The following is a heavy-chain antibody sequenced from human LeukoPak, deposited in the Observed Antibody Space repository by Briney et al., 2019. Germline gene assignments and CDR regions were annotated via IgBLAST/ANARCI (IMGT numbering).Heavy chain of an antibody. CDR3: AKDATKRLLWFGEFSAFDI. CDR2: ISSSGSTI. D-gene: IGHD3-10*01. V-gene: IGHV3-48*03. J-gene: IGHJ3*02. CDR1: GFTFSSYE. Sequence: GGSLRLSCAASGFTFSSYEMNWVRQAPGKGLEWVSYISSSGSTIYYADSVKGRFTISRDNAKNSLYLQMNSLRAEDTAVYYCAKDATKRLLWFGEFSAFDIWGQGTMVTVSS.